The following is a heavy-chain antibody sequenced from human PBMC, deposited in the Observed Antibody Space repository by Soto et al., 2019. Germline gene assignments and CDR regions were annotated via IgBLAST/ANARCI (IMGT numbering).Heavy chain of an antibody. CDR2: IKQDGSEK. V-gene: IGHV3-7*01. D-gene: IGHD3-9*01. CDR3: AREGYDILTGYSTAFDY. CDR1: GFTFSSYW. J-gene: IGHJ4*02. Sequence: EVQLVESGGGLVQPGGSLRLSCAASGFTFSSYWMSWVRQAPGKGLEWVANIKQDGSEKYYVDSVKGRFTISRDNAKNSLYLQMNSLRAEDTAVYYCAREGYDILTGYSTAFDYWGQGTLVTVS.